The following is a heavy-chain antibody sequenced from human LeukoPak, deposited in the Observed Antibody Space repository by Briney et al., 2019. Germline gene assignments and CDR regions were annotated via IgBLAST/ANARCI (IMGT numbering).Heavy chain of an antibody. J-gene: IGHJ4*02. Sequence: ASVKVSCKASGYTFTGYYMHWVRQAPGQGLEWMGWINPNSGGTNYAQKFQGRVTMTRDTSISTAYMELRSLRSDDTAVYYCARSSSRLGAFDYWGQGTLVTVSS. D-gene: IGHD6-13*01. CDR1: GYTFTGYY. CDR2: INPNSGGT. V-gene: IGHV1-2*02. CDR3: ARSSSRLGAFDY.